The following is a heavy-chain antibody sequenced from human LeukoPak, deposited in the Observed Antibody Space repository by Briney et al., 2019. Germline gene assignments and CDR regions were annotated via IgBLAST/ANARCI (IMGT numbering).Heavy chain of an antibody. CDR1: GYSFTSYW. CDR3: ARRSSGSYFWFDP. Sequence: GGALQISCKGSGYSFTSYWIGWVGQMPGKGVEGMGIIYPGDSHTRYSPPFPRHLTISAHNSIRPPYLQWSSLNASDTAMYYCARRSSGSYFWFDPWRQGTLVTVSS. CDR2: IYPGDSHT. D-gene: IGHD1-26*01. V-gene: IGHV5-51*01. J-gene: IGHJ5*02.